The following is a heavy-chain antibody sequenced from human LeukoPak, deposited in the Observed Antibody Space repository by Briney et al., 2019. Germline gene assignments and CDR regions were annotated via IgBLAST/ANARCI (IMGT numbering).Heavy chain of an antibody. J-gene: IGHJ4*02. CDR3: ARALSDAPTLGYCSGTSCYTAY. D-gene: IGHD2-2*02. CDR2: IKQDGSEK. CDR1: GFTFSSYW. V-gene: IGHV3-7*01. Sequence: GGSLRLSCAASGFTFSSYWMSWVRQAPGKGLEWVANIKQDGSEKYYVDSVKGRFTISRDNAKNSLYLQMNGLRAEDTAVYYCARALSDAPTLGYCSGTSCYTAYWGQGTLVTVSS.